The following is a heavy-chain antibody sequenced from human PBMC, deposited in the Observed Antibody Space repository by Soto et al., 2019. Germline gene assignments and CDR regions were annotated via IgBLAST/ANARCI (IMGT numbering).Heavy chain of an antibody. Sequence: QVQLQESGPGLVKPSETLSLTCTVSGASISSYHWSWIRQTPGKGLEWIGYIYYSVSANYNPSLKSRVTFSVDTSKNQVSLKLSSVTAADTGVYYCAAAVPAEYVFPYYYMDVWGKGTTVTVSS. CDR3: AAAVPAEYVFPYYYMDV. D-gene: IGHD3-16*01. CDR1: GASISSYH. J-gene: IGHJ6*03. CDR2: IYYSVSA. V-gene: IGHV4-59*01.